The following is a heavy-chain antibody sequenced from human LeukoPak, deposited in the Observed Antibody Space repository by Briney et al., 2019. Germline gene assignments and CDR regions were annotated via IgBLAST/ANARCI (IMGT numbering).Heavy chain of an antibody. CDR2: IYSGGST. D-gene: IGHD6-13*01. CDR1: GFTVSSNY. Sequence: GGSLRLSCAASGFTVSSNYMSWVRQAPGKGLEWVSVIYSGGSTYYADSVKGRFTISRDNSKNTLYLQMNGLRAEDTAVYYCARAVAAAGSWTPLDYWGQGTLVTVSS. CDR3: ARAVAAAGSWTPLDY. V-gene: IGHV3-66*01. J-gene: IGHJ4*02.